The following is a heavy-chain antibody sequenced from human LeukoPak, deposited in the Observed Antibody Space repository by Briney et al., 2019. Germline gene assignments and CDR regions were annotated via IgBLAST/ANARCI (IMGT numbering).Heavy chain of an antibody. CDR2: ITGGGGST. CDR3: ARGHEAYCSGDCYSRY. V-gene: IGHV3-23*01. D-gene: IGHD2-21*02. Sequence: GGSLRLSCAASGFSFSSFVMQWVRQAPGKGLEWASGITGGGGSTYYGDSVKGRFTISRDNSKNTLYLQMNSLRAEDTAVYYCARGHEAYCSGDCYSRYWGQGTLVAVSS. J-gene: IGHJ4*02. CDR1: GFSFSSFV.